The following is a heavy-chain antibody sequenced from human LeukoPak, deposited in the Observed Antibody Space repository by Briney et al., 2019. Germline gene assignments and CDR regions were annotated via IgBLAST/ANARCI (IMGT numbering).Heavy chain of an antibody. D-gene: IGHD6-19*01. J-gene: IGHJ4*02. V-gene: IGHV3-23*01. CDR1: GFTFSSYA. Sequence: PGGSLRLSCAASGFTFSSYAMSWVRQAPGKGLEWVSAISGSGGSTYYADSVKGRFTISRDNSKTTLYLRMNSLRAEDTAVYYCAKGPRYSSGWYPSDYWGQGTLVTVSS. CDR2: ISGSGGST. CDR3: AKGPRYSSGWYPSDY.